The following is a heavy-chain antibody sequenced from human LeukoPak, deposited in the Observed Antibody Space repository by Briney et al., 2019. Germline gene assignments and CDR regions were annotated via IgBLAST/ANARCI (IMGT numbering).Heavy chain of an antibody. Sequence: ASVKVSCKAFGYTFTSYGISWVRQAPGQGLEWMGWISAYNGNTNYAQKLQGRVTMTTDTSTSTAYMELRSLRSDDTAVYYCARFTYYDFWSGYPSYGMDVWGQGTTVTVSS. J-gene: IGHJ6*02. CDR1: GYTFTSYG. CDR2: ISAYNGNT. D-gene: IGHD3-3*01. V-gene: IGHV1-18*01. CDR3: ARFTYYDFWSGYPSYGMDV.